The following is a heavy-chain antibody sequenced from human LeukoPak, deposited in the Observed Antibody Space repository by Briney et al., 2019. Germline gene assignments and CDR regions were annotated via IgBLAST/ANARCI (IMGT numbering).Heavy chain of an antibody. V-gene: IGHV3-23*01. Sequence: SGGSLRLSCAASGFTVSSNYMSWVRQAPGKGLEWVSAITGSGGSSYYADSVKGRFTISRDNSKNTLYLRMNGLRAEDTAVYYCATLPRGPTGYVGYGGEDYWGQGTLVTVSS. CDR3: ATLPRGPTGYVGYGGEDY. D-gene: IGHD5-12*01. J-gene: IGHJ4*02. CDR2: ITGSGGSS. CDR1: GFTVSSNY.